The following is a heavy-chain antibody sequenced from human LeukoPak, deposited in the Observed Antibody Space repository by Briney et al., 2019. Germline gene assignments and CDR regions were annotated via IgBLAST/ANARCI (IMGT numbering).Heavy chain of an antibody. V-gene: IGHV3-23*01. J-gene: IGHJ6*02. D-gene: IGHD3-10*01. Sequence: GGSLRLSCAASGFTFSTYAMSWVRLAPGKGLEWVSGISGSGGSTYYADSVKGRLTSSRDNSNNTLYVQMNSLRVEDTAVYYCAKSGGLSGSGRLAMDVWGQGTTVTVSS. CDR3: AKSGGLSGSGRLAMDV. CDR2: ISGSGGST. CDR1: GFTFSTYA.